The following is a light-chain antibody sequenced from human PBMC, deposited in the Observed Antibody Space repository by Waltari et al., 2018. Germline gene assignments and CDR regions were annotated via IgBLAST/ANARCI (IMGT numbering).Light chain of an antibody. V-gene: IGLV3-27*01. Sequence: SFELTQPSSVSVSPGQTARITCSGDVLSEKYARVVQQKPGQAPVLGIYKDRERPSGIPGRFSGSTSGTTVTLTISGVQVEDEADYYCYSASDNNRGIFGGGTKLTVL. J-gene: IGLJ2*01. CDR3: YSASDNNRGI. CDR2: KDR. CDR1: VLSEKY.